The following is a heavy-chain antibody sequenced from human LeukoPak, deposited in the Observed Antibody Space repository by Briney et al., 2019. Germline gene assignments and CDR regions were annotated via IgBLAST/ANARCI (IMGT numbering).Heavy chain of an antibody. CDR2: TKEDGSES. CDR3: AKAGLLWFGESWMDV. CDR1: GFIFSTYR. Sequence: GGSLRLTCAASGFIFSTYRMSWVRQAPGKGLEWVANTKEDGSESHYVDSVKGRFTISRDNAKNSLYLQMNSLRAEDTAVYFCAKAGLLWFGESWMDVWGQGTTVTVSS. J-gene: IGHJ6*02. V-gene: IGHV3-7*01. D-gene: IGHD3-10*01.